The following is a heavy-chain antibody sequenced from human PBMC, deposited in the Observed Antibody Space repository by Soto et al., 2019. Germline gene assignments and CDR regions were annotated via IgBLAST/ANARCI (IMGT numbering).Heavy chain of an antibody. V-gene: IGHV3-23*01. CDR3: GRTYTGG. CDR1: GFAFSTYA. J-gene: IGHJ4*02. D-gene: IGHD3-10*01. CDR2: ISGSEDRT. Sequence: EVQLLESGGALEHPGGSLRLSCAASGFAFSTYAMTWVRQAPGKGLEWVSGISGSEDRTNYADFVRGRLIISKDRAKNTLYLDMSGLRVDDTAVYFCGRTYTGGWGQGTLVTVSS.